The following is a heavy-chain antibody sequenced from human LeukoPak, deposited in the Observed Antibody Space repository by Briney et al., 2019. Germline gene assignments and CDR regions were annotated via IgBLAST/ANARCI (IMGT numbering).Heavy chain of an antibody. CDR1: GFTFSSYS. Sequence: GGSLRLSCAASGFTFSSYSMNWVRQATGEGLEWVSSISSSSSYIYYADSVKGRFTISRDNAKNSLYLQMNSLRGEDTAVYYCARGCGGDCYSGHDYWGQGTLVTVSS. D-gene: IGHD2-21*02. CDR3: ARGCGGDCYSGHDY. V-gene: IGHV3-21*01. J-gene: IGHJ4*02. CDR2: ISSSSSYI.